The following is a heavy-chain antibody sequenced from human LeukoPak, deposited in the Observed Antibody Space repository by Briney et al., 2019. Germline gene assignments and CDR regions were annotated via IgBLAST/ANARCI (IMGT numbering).Heavy chain of an antibody. CDR3: AKDRYTYYYDSSGYKFDY. D-gene: IGHD3-22*01. Sequence: PGGSLRLSCAASGFTFSSYAMSWVRQAPGKGLEWVSAISGSGGSTYYADSVKGRFTISRDNSKNTLYLQMNSLRAEDTAVYYCAKDRYTYYYDSSGYKFDYWGQGPLVTVSS. J-gene: IGHJ4*02. CDR1: GFTFSSYA. CDR2: ISGSGGST. V-gene: IGHV3-23*01.